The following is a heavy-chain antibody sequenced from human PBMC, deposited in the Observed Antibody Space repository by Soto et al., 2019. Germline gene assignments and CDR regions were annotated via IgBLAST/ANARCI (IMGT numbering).Heavy chain of an antibody. V-gene: IGHV4-4*02. D-gene: IGHD5-18*01. CDR2: ITYSGGT. J-gene: IGHJ4*02. Sequence: SETLSLTCAVSGGSISSNSWWSWVRQPPGKGLEWIGQITYSGGTKYNPSLKSRVTISLDTSKNQFSLKLSSMTAADTAVYYCARGYGRNFDYWGQG. CDR3: ARGYGRNFDY. CDR1: GGSISSNSW.